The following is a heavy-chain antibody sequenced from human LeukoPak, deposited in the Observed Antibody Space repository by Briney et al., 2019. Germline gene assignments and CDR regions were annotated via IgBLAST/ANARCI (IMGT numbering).Heavy chain of an antibody. J-gene: IGHJ4*02. CDR3: ASDSHNYGDYSGIDY. Sequence: SETLSLTCAVYGGSFSGYYWSWIRQPPGKGLEWIGEINHSGSTNYNPSLKSRVTISVDTSKNQFSLKLSSVTAADTAVYYCASDSHNYGDYSGIDYWGQGTLVTVSS. CDR1: GGSFSGYY. V-gene: IGHV4-34*01. CDR2: INHSGST. D-gene: IGHD4-17*01.